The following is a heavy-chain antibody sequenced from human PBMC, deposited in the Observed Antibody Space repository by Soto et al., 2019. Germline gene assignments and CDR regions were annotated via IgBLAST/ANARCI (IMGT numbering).Heavy chain of an antibody. CDR2: IIPIFGTA. J-gene: IGHJ6*03. V-gene: IGHV1-69*13. Sequence: ASVKVSCKASGGTFSSYAISWVRQAPGQGLEWMGGIIPIFGTANYAQKFQGRVTITADESTSTAYMELSSLRSEDTAVYYCATTEWGDYGGNYYYYYMDVWGKGTTVTVSS. CDR3: ATTEWGDYGGNYYYYYMDV. CDR1: GGTFSSYA. D-gene: IGHD4-17*01.